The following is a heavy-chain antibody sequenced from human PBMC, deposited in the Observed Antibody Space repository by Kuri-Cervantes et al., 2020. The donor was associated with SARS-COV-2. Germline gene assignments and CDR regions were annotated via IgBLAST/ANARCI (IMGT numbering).Heavy chain of an antibody. D-gene: IGHD5-24*01. Sequence: ASVKVSCKASGYTFTGYYMHWVRQAPGQGLEWMGWINPNSGGTNYAQKFQGRVTMTRDTSISTAYMELSSLRSEDTAVYYCAGKEMATTKPRTYYYYGMDVWGQGTTVTVSS. CDR2: INPNSGGT. V-gene: IGHV1-2*02. CDR3: AGKEMATTKPRTYYYYGMDV. CDR1: GYTFTGYY. J-gene: IGHJ6*02.